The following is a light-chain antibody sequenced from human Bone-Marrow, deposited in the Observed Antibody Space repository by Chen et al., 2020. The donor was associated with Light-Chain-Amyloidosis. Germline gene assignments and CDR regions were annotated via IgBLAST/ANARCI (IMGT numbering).Light chain of an antibody. CDR1: SSDVGGDNH. CDR3: SSYTITNTLV. CDR2: GFT. Sequence: QSALTQPASVSGSPGQSITISCTGTSSDVGGDNHVYCYHQHPDKSPKLKIYGFTTLPSSVPDRFSGYKSDTTASLTISGLQPEDEADYFCSSYTITNTLVFGSGTRVTVL. J-gene: IGLJ1*01. V-gene: IGLV2-14*01.